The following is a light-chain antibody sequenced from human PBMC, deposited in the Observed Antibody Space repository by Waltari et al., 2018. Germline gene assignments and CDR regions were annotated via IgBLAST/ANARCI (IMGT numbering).Light chain of an antibody. CDR1: QSVSSN. Sequence: EIVMTQSPGTLSVSPGERATLSCRASQSVSSNLAWYQQNPGQAPRLLIYGASTRATGLPARFSGSESGTEFTLTISSLQSEDFAVYYCQQYNNWPLTFGQGTRLEIK. CDR2: GAS. J-gene: IGKJ5*01. V-gene: IGKV3-15*01. CDR3: QQYNNWPLT.